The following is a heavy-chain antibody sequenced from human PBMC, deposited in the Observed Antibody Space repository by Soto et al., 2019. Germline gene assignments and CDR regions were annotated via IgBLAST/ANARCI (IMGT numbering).Heavy chain of an antibody. CDR1: GFTFSSYA. D-gene: IGHD3-22*01. J-gene: IGHJ6*02. CDR3: ARDRGYYDSSGYYPPSTYGMGV. V-gene: IGHV3-30-3*01. CDR2: ISYDGSNK. Sequence: LRLSCAVSGFTFSSYAMHWVRQAPGKGLEWVAVISYDGSNKYYADSVKGRFTISRDNSKNTLYLQMNSLRAEDTAVYYCARDRGYYDSSGYYPPSTYGMGVWGQGTTVTVSS.